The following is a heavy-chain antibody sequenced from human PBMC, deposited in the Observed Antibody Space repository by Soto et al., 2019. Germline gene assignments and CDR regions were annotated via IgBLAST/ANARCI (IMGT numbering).Heavy chain of an antibody. Sequence: QVQLQESGPGVVKPSQTLSLTCTVSGGSFRSGDYYWSWVRQPPGKGLERIGYIYYTGSTFNNPSLKSRVSISIDTSKTPFSLKLSYVTAADTAVYYCARIHFGDEPSYYYYGMDVWGKGTTVTVSS. CDR2: IYYTGST. CDR1: GGSFRSGDYY. V-gene: IGHV4-30-4*01. D-gene: IGHD4-17*01. J-gene: IGHJ6*04. CDR3: ARIHFGDEPSYYYYGMDV.